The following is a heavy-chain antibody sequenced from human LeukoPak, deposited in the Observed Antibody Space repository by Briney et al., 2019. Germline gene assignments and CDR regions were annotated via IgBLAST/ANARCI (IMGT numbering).Heavy chain of an antibody. Sequence: GGSLRLSCAASGFTFSSYWIHWVRQAPGKGLVWVSRINSDGSSTSYADSVKGRFTISRDNAKNTLYLQMNSLRAEDTAVYYCAREGGVVAAIYGMDVWGQGTTVTVSS. D-gene: IGHD2-15*01. V-gene: IGHV3-74*01. CDR1: GFTFSSYW. CDR2: INSDGSST. J-gene: IGHJ6*02. CDR3: AREGGVVAAIYGMDV.